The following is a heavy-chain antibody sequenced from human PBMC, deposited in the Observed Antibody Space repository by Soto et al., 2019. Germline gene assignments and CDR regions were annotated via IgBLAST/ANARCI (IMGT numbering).Heavy chain of an antibody. CDR3: ARTAIFGVVMDQNWFDP. CDR1: GYTFTSYG. Sequence: AASVKVSRKASGYTFTSYGISWVRQAPGQGLEWMGWISAYNGNTNYAQKLQGRVTMTTDTSTSTAYMELRSLRSDDTAVYYCARTAIFGVVMDQNWFDPWGQGTLVTVSS. J-gene: IGHJ5*02. CDR2: ISAYNGNT. D-gene: IGHD3-3*01. V-gene: IGHV1-18*01.